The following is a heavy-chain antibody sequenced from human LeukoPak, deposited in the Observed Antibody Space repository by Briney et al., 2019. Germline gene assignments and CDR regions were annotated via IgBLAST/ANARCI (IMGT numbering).Heavy chain of an antibody. CDR1: GYTFTSYD. CDR2: MSPNSGNT. D-gene: IGHD3-22*01. J-gene: IGHJ4*02. Sequence: ASVKVSCKASGYTFTSYDINWVRQATGQGLEWMGWMSPNSGNTGFAQKFQGRATMTRNTSIRTAYMELSSLRSDDTAVYYCARHGSGEYYYGSSADRGFDYWGQGTPVTVSS. CDR3: ARHGSGEYYYGSSADRGFDY. V-gene: IGHV1-8*01.